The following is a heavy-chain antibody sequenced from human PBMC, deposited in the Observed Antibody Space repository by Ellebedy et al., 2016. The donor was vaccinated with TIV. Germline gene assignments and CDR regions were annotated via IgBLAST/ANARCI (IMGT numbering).Heavy chain of an antibody. J-gene: IGHJ6*02. CDR2: INPTAGST. CDR1: GYTFTSYT. Sequence: AASVKVSCKASGYTFTSYTMHWVRQAPGQGLEWMGIINPTAGSTSSAQKFQGRVPMTSDTSTRTVYMELSSLRSEDTAVYYCARAPSVDPHMDVWGQGTTVTVSS. D-gene: IGHD6-19*01. V-gene: IGHV1-46*01. CDR3: ARAPSVDPHMDV.